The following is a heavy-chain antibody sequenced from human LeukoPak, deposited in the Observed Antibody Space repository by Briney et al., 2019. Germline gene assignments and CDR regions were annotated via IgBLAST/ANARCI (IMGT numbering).Heavy chain of an antibody. D-gene: IGHD3-3*01. CDR3: ATNTIFGVSWFDP. J-gene: IGHJ5*02. CDR1: GGSISSSSYY. CDR2: IYYSGST. V-gene: IGHV4-39*01. Sequence: SETLYLTCTVSGGSISSSSYYWGWIRQPPGKGLEWIGSIYYSGSTYYNSSLKSRVTISVDTSKTQFSLKLSSVTAADTAVYYCATNTIFGVSWFDPWGQGTLVTVSS.